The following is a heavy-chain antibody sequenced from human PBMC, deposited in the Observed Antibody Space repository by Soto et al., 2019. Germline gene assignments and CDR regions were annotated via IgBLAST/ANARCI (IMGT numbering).Heavy chain of an antibody. V-gene: IGHV1-3*01. CDR1: GYTFTGYA. D-gene: IGHD6-19*01. CDR3: ARAVAVAADFDY. J-gene: IGHJ4*02. CDR2: INAGNVNT. Sequence: ASVKVSCKASGYTFTGYAMHWVRQTPGQRLEWMGWINAGNVNTKYSQQFQGRVTITRDTSASTAYMELSSLRSEDTAVYYCARAVAVAADFDYWGQGTLVTVSS.